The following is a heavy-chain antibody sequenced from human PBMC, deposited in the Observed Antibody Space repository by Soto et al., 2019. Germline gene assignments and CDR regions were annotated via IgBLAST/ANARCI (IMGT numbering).Heavy chain of an antibody. CDR1: GGSISGYY. Sequence: PSETLSLTCTVSGGSISGYYWSWTRQSPGKGLEWIGHIYYAGSTDYNPSLKNRVTISVDTAKNQFSLKLISVTAADTAVYFCARVSASWSKHPDFWGQGTRVTVAS. V-gene: IGHV4-59*01. CDR2: IYYAGST. D-gene: IGHD6-13*01. CDR3: ARVSASWSKHPDF. J-gene: IGHJ4*02.